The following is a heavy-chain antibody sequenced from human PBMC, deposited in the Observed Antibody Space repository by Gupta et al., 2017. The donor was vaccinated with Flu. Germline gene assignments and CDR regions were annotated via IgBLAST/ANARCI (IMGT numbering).Heavy chain of an antibody. CDR2: ISDRGTDL. Sequence: QVQLAESGGDLVKPGGSLRLSCVASGFALSDYYMSWIRQAPGKAPEWVSDISDRGTDLTHADSVRGRFPIFRENAHNSVYLQRNNLRIEDAAMYPCERAVYLPDQTVHNSYHDFGMDLWGPGTAGFVSS. J-gene: IGHJ6*02. CDR1: GFALSDYY. V-gene: IGHV3-11*01. CDR3: ERAVYLPDQTVHNSYHDFGMDL. D-gene: IGHD3-16*02.